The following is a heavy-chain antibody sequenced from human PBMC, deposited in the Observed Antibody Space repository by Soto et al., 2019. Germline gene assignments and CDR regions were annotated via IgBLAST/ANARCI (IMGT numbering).Heavy chain of an antibody. D-gene: IGHD1-26*01. Sequence: EVQLLESGGGLVQPGGSLRLSCAASGFSFSSYAMVWVRQAPGTGLEWVSVISARGGSAYFADSVKGRFTISRDNSKNVLSLEMNSLRAEDTDIYFCAKGSIEDSASVDNCGQGTLVLVSS. CDR2: ISARGGSA. CDR1: GFSFSSYA. J-gene: IGHJ4*02. CDR3: AKGSIEDSASVDN. V-gene: IGHV3-23*01.